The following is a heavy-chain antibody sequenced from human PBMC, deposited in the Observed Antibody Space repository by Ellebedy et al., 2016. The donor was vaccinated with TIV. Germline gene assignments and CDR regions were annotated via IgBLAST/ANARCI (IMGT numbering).Heavy chain of an antibody. D-gene: IGHD4-17*01. CDR1: GFTFSSYG. CDR3: AKGRGLYGS. V-gene: IGHV3-30*18. Sequence: GESLKISXAASGFTFSSYGMHWVRQAPGKGLEWVAVISSDGSNKYYADSVKGRFTISRDNSKNTLYLQMNSLRAEDTAVYYCAKGRGLYGSWGQGTLVTVSS. CDR2: ISSDGSNK. J-gene: IGHJ4*02.